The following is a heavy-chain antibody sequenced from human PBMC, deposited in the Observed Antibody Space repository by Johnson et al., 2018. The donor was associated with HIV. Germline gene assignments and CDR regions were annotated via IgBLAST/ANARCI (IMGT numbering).Heavy chain of an antibody. CDR3: ARQKNSQGRWLQFDAFDI. V-gene: IGHV3-33*08. J-gene: IGHJ3*02. CDR1: GFSFSSYG. D-gene: IGHD5-24*01. Sequence: QVQLVESGGGVVQPGRSLRLSCVASGFSFSSYGMAWVRQAPGKGLAWVTVISFAGVKTYYADSVKGRFTSTRDNSQNTLYMQMNILKFEDTALYYCARQKNSQGRWLQFDAFDIWGQGTMVTVSS. CDR2: ISFAGVKT.